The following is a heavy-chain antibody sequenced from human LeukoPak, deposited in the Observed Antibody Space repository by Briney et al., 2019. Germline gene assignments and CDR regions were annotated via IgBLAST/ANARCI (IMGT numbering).Heavy chain of an antibody. CDR3: ARAPGWNYDY. Sequence: SETLSLTCTVSGGSISSYYWSWIRQPPGKGLEWIGYIYYSGSTNYNPSLKSRVTISVDTSKNQFSPKLSSVTAADTAVYYCARAPGWNYDYWGQGTLVTVSS. D-gene: IGHD1-7*01. J-gene: IGHJ4*02. CDR1: GGSISSYY. CDR2: IYYSGST. V-gene: IGHV4-59*01.